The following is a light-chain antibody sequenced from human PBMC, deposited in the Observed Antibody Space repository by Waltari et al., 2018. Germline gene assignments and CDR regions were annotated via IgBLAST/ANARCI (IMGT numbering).Light chain of an antibody. CDR1: QGINTA. Sequence: IQLTQSPSSLSASLGDRVTITCRASQGINTALAWYQQQPGKAPNPLIYDASNLESGVPARFSGSGSGTDFSLTISSLQPEDFATYYCQQFISYPRTFGGGTKVEIK. V-gene: IGKV1-13*02. J-gene: IGKJ4*01. CDR2: DAS. CDR3: QQFISYPRT.